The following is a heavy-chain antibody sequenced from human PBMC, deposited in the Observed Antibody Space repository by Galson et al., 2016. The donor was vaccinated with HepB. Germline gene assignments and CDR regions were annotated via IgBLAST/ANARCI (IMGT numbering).Heavy chain of an antibody. CDR3: ARRHTRTYFDRLNDALDI. V-gene: IGHV3-30-3*01. Sequence: SLRLSCAASGFSLTTFAMHWVRQAPGKGLEWVAVISYDGSDKYYADSVKGRFTISRDNPRNTLYLQMDSLKADDTAVYYCARRHTRTYFDRLNDALDIWGQGTMVTVSS. J-gene: IGHJ3*02. D-gene: IGHD3-9*01. CDR2: ISYDGSDK. CDR1: GFSLTTFA.